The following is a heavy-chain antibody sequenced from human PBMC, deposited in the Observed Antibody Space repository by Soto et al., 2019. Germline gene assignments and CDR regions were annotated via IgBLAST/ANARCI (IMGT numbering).Heavy chain of an antibody. Sequence: GAPVKVSCKASGYTFTSYYMHWVRQAPGQGLEWMGIINPSGGSTSYAQKFQGRVTMTRDTSTSTVYMELSSLRSEDTAVYYCARDRITMVRGVSKLNWFDPWGQGTLVTVSS. CDR3: ARDRITMVRGVSKLNWFDP. CDR2: INPSGGST. V-gene: IGHV1-46*01. CDR1: GYTFTSYY. D-gene: IGHD3-10*01. J-gene: IGHJ5*02.